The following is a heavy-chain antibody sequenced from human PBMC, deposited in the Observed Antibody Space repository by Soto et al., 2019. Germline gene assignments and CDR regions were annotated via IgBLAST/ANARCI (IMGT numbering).Heavy chain of an antibody. D-gene: IGHD2-2*01. CDR2: ISAYNGNT. CDR1: GYTFTRYG. J-gene: IGHJ6*02. V-gene: IGHV1-18*01. CDR3: ARDSSDGAADMYVAAVRGRKDHYYGMDV. Sequence: QVQLVQSGPEVRKPGASVRVSCKASGYTFTRYGITWVRQAPGQGLEWMGWISAYNGNTNHAQKLQGRVTMTTDTSTSAACIEWRSLKSDDTAVYYCARDSSDGAADMYVAAVRGRKDHYYGMDVWGQGTTVTVSS.